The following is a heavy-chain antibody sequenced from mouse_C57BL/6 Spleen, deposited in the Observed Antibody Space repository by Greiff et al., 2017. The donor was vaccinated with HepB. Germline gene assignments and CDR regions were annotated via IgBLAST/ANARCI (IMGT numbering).Heavy chain of an antibody. V-gene: IGHV1-82*01. D-gene: IGHD2-2*01. CDR2: IYPGDGDT. CDR1: GYAFSSSW. J-gene: IGHJ2*01. Sequence: LQESGPELVKPGASVKISCKASGYAFSSSWMNWVKQRPGKGLEWIGRIYPGDGDTNYNGKFKGKATLTADKSSSTAYMQLSSLTSEDSAVYFCARYGSRYWGQGTTLTVSS. CDR3: ARYGSRY.